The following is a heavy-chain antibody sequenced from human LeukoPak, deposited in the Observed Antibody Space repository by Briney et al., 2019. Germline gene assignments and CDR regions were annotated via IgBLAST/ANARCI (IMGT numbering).Heavy chain of an antibody. CDR1: GFTFSNYA. CDR2: ISGSGGST. CDR3: AKLGYGSYWVFDY. V-gene: IGHV3-23*01. J-gene: IGHJ4*02. D-gene: IGHD1-26*01. Sequence: PGGSLRLSCAASGFTFSNYAMSWVRQAPGKGLGLVSAISGSGGSTYYADSVKGRFTISRDNSKITLYLQMNSLRAEGTAVYYCAKLGYGSYWVFDYWGQGTLVTVSS.